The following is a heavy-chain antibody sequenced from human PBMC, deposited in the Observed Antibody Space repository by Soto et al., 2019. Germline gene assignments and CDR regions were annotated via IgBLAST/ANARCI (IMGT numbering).Heavy chain of an antibody. CDR3: ARVPPPPPTYYYDSSGYFDY. Sequence: SQTLSLTCAVYGGSFSGYYWSWIRQPPGKGLEWIGEINHSGSTNYNPSLKSRVTISVDTSKNQFSLKLSSVTAADTAVYYCARVPPPPPTYYYDSSGYFDYWGQGTLVTVSS. J-gene: IGHJ4*02. CDR2: INHSGST. D-gene: IGHD3-22*01. V-gene: IGHV4-34*01. CDR1: GGSFSGYY.